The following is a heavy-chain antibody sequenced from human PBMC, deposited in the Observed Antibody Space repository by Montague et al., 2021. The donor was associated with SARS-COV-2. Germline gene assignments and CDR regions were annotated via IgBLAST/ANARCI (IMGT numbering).Heavy chain of an antibody. CDR1: GGSISSSSYY. CDR3: ARLLLELPGDY. J-gene: IGHJ4*02. D-gene: IGHD1-7*01. CDR2: IYYSGST. Sequence: SETLSLSCTVSGGSISSSSYYWGWIRQPPGKGLEWIVSIYYSGSTYYNPSLKSRVTISVDTSKNQFSLKLSSVTAADTAVYYCARLLLELPGDYWGQGTLVTVSS. V-gene: IGHV4-39*01.